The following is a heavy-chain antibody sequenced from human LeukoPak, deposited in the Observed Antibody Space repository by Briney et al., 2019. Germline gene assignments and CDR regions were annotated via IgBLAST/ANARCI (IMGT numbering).Heavy chain of an antibody. CDR3: ARENADFDY. J-gene: IGHJ4*02. CDR1: GFMFSDYF. CDR2: ISSNSKYT. Sequence: PGGSLRLSCAASGFMFSDYFMSWIRQAPGKELEWISYISSNSKYTKYADSVKGRFTISRDNAKNTLYLQMNSLRAEDTAVYYCARENADFDYWGQGTLVTVSS. V-gene: IGHV3-11*06.